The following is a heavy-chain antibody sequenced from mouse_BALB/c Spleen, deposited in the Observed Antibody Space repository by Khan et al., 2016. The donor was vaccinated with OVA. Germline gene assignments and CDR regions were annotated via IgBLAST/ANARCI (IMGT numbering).Heavy chain of an antibody. Sequence: DLVKPGASVKLSCKASGYTFTSYWINWIKQRPGQGLEWIGRIGPGSGSTSYNEMFTGKATLTVDTTFSTAYIQLSSLSSEDSAVLFCARSDYYGSNRYAMDYWVQGTSVTVSS. V-gene: IGHV1S41*01. D-gene: IGHD1-1*01. CDR2: IGPGSGST. CDR1: GYTFTSYW. CDR3: ARSDYYGSNRYAMDY. J-gene: IGHJ4*01.